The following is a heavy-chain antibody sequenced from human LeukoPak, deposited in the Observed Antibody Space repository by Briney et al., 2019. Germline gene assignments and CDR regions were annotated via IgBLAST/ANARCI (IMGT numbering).Heavy chain of an antibody. D-gene: IGHD3-3*01. CDR2: ISWNSGSI. V-gene: IGHV3-9*01. Sequence: GGSLRLSCAASGFTFDDYAMHWVRQAPGKGLEWVSGISWNSGSIGYADSVKGRFTISRDNAKNSLYLQMNSLRAEDTALYYCVRGYLDYYYGMDVWGQGTTVTVSS. J-gene: IGHJ6*02. CDR1: GFTFDDYA. CDR3: VRGYLDYYYGMDV.